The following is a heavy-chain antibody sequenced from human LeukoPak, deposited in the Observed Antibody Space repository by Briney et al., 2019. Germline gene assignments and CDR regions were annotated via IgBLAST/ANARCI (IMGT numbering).Heavy chain of an antibody. CDR2: INPNSGGT. Sequence: ASVKVSCKASGFTFTVYYMHWVRQAPGQGLEWMGWINPNSGGTNYAQKFQGRVTVTRDTSITTAYMELSRLRSDDTAVYYCARGPSTTVTNRNYFDYWGQGTLVTVSS. V-gene: IGHV1-2*02. CDR1: GFTFTVYY. CDR3: ARGPSTTVTNRNYFDY. D-gene: IGHD4-11*01. J-gene: IGHJ4*02.